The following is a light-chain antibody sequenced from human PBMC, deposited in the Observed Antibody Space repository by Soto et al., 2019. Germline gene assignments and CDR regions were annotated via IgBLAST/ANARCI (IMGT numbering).Light chain of an antibody. J-gene: IGLJ2*01. CDR3: SSYAGSNNLL. Sequence: QPALTQTPSASGSPGQSVTISCTGTSSDVGAYDYVSWYQQHPGKAPKLMIYEVTKRPSGVPDRFSGSKSGNTASLTVSGLQVEDGAEYYCSSYAGSNNLLFGGGTKVTVL. V-gene: IGLV2-8*01. CDR2: EVT. CDR1: SSDVGAYDY.